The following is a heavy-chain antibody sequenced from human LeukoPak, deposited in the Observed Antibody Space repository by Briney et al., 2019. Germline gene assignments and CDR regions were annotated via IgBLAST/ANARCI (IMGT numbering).Heavy chain of an antibody. V-gene: IGHV1-18*01. J-gene: IGHJ3*02. Sequence: GTSVKVSCKASGYTFTSYDINWVRQAPGQGLEWMGWISAYNGNTNYAQKLQGRVTMTTDTSTSTAYMELRSLRSDDTAVYYCARDLPAQIAVAGSSGAFDIWGQGTMVTVSS. D-gene: IGHD6-19*01. CDR2: ISAYNGNT. CDR3: ARDLPAQIAVAGSSGAFDI. CDR1: GYTFTSYD.